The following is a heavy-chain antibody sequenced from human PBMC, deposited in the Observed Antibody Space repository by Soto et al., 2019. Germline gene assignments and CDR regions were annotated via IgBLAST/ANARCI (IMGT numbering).Heavy chain of an antibody. CDR2: IYWDDDK. Sequence: QITLKESGPTLVKPTQTLTLTCTFSGFSLSTSGVGVGWIRQPPGKALEWLALIYWDDDKRYSPSLKSRLTITKDTSKNQVVLTMTNMDPVDTATYYCARAVPGCSSGWLMDYWGQGTLVTVSS. V-gene: IGHV2-5*02. J-gene: IGHJ4*02. D-gene: IGHD6-19*01. CDR3: ARAVPGCSSGWLMDY. CDR1: GFSLSTSGVG.